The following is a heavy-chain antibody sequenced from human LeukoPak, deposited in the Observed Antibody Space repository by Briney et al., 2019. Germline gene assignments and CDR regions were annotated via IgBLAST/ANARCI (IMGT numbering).Heavy chain of an antibody. Sequence: PSEILSLTCTVSGGSISSYYWSWSRQPPGKGLEWIGYMYYSGCTNYNPSLKSRVTISVDTSNNQFSLKLSSVTAADTAVYYCARRVTSNWFDPWGEGTVVTVSS. CDR3: ARRVTSNWFDP. J-gene: IGHJ5*02. CDR1: GGSISSYY. CDR2: MYYSGCT. D-gene: IGHD2-21*02. V-gene: IGHV4-59*08.